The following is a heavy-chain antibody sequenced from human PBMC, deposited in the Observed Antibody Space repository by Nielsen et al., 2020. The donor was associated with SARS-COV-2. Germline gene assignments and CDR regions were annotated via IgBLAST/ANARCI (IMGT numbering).Heavy chain of an antibody. CDR1: GGSVSSGSYY. Sequence: SETLSLTCTVSGGSVSSGSYYWSWIRQPPGKGLEWIGYIYYSGSTNYNPSLKSRVTISVDTSKNQFSLKLSSVTAADTAVYYCARGIKGERWLQDNFDYWGQGTLVTVSS. CDR2: IYYSGST. J-gene: IGHJ4*02. V-gene: IGHV4-61*01. CDR3: ARGIKGERWLQDNFDY. D-gene: IGHD5-24*01.